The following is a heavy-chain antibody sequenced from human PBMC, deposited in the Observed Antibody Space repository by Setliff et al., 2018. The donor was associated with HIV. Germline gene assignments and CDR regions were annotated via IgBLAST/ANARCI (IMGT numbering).Heavy chain of an antibody. CDR2: IGGHGSIK. CDR3: AAVPWGHSSLIIDH. CDR1: GFTFSAHG. J-gene: IGHJ4*02. D-gene: IGHD3-16*01. V-gene: IGHV3-48*04. Sequence: GGSLRLSCAASGFTFSAHGMHWVRQAPGKGLEWISYIGGHGSIKHYADSVKGRFTISRDNAKNSVYLQMHSLRVEDTAVYYCAAVPWGHSSLIIDHWGQGTPVTVSS.